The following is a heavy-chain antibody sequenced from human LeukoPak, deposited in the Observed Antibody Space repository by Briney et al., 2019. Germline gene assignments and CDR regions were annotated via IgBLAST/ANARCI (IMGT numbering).Heavy chain of an antibody. Sequence: GGSLRLSCAASGFTFSSCGMNWVRQAPGKGLEWVSSISGSSTYIYYADSVKGRFTISRENSKHTVHLQMNSLRAEDTAVYYCARGSCSSTSCYADYWGQGTLVTVSS. V-gene: IGHV3-21*01. D-gene: IGHD2-2*01. CDR1: GFTFSSCG. CDR3: ARGSCSSTSCYADY. CDR2: ISGSSTYI. J-gene: IGHJ4*02.